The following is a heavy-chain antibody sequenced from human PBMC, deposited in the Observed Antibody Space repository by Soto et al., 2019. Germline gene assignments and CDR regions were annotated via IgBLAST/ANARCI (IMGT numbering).Heavy chain of an antibody. Sequence: PSETLSLTCTVSGGSISSYYWSWIRQPAGKGLEWIGRIYTSGSTNYNPSLKSRVTMSVDTSKNQFSLKLSSVTAADTAVYYCARERVIYNWNDVAGLWFDPWGQGTLVTVS. CDR3: ARERVIYNWNDVAGLWFDP. J-gene: IGHJ5*02. V-gene: IGHV4-4*07. CDR2: IYTSGST. D-gene: IGHD1-1*01. CDR1: GGSISSYY.